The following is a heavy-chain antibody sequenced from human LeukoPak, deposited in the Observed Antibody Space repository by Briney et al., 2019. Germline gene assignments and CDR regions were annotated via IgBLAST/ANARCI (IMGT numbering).Heavy chain of an antibody. CDR3: ASARGSNYGSLGD. D-gene: IGHD5-18*01. Sequence: GGSLRLSCAASGFTFSNFAMTWVRQAPGKGLEWVSSIVGSSSTYYADSLKGRFTISRDNAKNSLYLQMNSLRAEDTAVYYCASARGSNYGSLGDWGQGTLVTVSS. J-gene: IGHJ4*02. CDR2: IVGSSST. CDR1: GFTFSNFA. V-gene: IGHV3-21*04.